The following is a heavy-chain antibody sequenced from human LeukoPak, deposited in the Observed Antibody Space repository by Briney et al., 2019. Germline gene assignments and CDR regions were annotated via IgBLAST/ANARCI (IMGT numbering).Heavy chain of an antibody. CDR2: VYYSGST. J-gene: IGHJ4*02. CDR1: GGSISSYY. Sequence: SETLSLTCSVSGGSISSYYWSFIRQPPGKGLEWIVYVYYSGSTNYNPSLKSRVTISVDTSKNQFSLKLSSVTAADTAVYYCARHYISGYFFDYWGQGTLVTVSS. D-gene: IGHD1-14*01. CDR3: ARHYISGYFFDY. V-gene: IGHV4-59*08.